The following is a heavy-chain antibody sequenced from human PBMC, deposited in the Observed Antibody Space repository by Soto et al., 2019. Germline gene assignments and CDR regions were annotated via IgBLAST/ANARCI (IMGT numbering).Heavy chain of an antibody. CDR2: MNPNSGNT. V-gene: IGHV1-8*01. CDR3: ARERRGMDF. J-gene: IGHJ6*01. Sequence: QVQLVQSGAEVKKPGASVKVSCKASGYTFTIYAINWVRQATGQGLEWMGWMNPNSGNTGYVQKFQGRVTMTRNSSISTAYMELSSLRSEDTAVYFCARERRGMDFWGQGTTGSVS. CDR1: GYTFTIYA.